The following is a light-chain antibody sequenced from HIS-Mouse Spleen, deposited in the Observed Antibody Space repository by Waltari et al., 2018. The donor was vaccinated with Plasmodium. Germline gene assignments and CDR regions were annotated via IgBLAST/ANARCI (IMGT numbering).Light chain of an antibody. V-gene: IGKV1-5*03. CDR1: QSSSSR. Sequence: EIQMTQSPSTLSASVGDRITTQCRASQSSSSRLDWYKHKPGTAPKLLIYTTSGLESGVPSRFSGSGTGTEFTLTISSLQPDDFATYYCQQYNSYWTFGQGTKVEIK. CDR2: TTS. J-gene: IGKJ1*01. CDR3: QQYNSYWT.